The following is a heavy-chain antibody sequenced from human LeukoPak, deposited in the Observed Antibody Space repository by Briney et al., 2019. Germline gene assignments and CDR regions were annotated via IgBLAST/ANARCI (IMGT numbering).Heavy chain of an antibody. CDR3: AREGGYYDSSGYGAFDI. CDR2: IYPRGGDT. J-gene: IGHJ3*02. CDR1: GYTFTDYH. D-gene: IGHD3-22*01. V-gene: IGHV1-2*02. Sequence: ASVKVSCKSSGYTFTDYHIHWVRQAPGQGLEWMGWIYPRGGDTNYAPEFQGRVTMTRDMSTSTVYMELSSLRSEDTAVYYCAREGGYYDSSGYGAFDIWGQGTMVTVSS.